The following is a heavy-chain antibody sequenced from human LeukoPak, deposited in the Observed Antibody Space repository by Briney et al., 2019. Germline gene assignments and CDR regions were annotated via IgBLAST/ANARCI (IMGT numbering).Heavy chain of an antibody. V-gene: IGHV4-4*07. CDR2: IYTSGST. CDR3: ARDRFGDLNYFDY. CDR1: GGSISSYF. D-gene: IGHD3-3*01. J-gene: IGHJ4*02. Sequence: PSETLSLTCTVSGGSISSYFWSWIRQPAGKGLEWIGRIYTSGSTNYNPSLESRVTISADKSTNQFPLKLSSVTAADTAVYYCARDRFGDLNYFDYWGRGTLVTVSS.